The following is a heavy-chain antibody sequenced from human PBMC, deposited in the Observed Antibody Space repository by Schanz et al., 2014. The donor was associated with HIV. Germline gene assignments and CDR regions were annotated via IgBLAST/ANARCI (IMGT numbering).Heavy chain of an antibody. J-gene: IGHJ2*01. V-gene: IGHV3-23*04. CDR1: GFTFSSYA. CDR3: ALSRPSGYGGSWYFDL. CDR2: ITGSGSST. D-gene: IGHD2-15*01. Sequence: VQLVESGGGVVQPGRSLRLSCAASGFTFSSYAMNWVRQAPGKGLEWVSSITGSGSSTYYADSVKGRFTISRDNSKNTLYLQMNSLRAEDTAVYYCALSRPSGYGGSWYFDLWGRGTLVAVSS.